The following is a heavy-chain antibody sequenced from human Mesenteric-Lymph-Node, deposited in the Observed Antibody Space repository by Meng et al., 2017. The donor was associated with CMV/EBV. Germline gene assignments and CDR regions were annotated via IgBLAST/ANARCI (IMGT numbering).Heavy chain of an antibody. J-gene: IGHJ4*02. Sequence: GGSLRLSCATSGFTFSSYSMNWVRQAPGKGLEWVSSISSSPNDKDYAESVRGRFTISRDNSKNTLYLQMSSLRVEDTAVYYCARGLAAGGSGIYDYWGQGTLVTVSS. CDR2: ISSSPNDK. CDR3: ARGLAAGGSGIYDY. D-gene: IGHD6-13*01. V-gene: IGHV3-21*04. CDR1: GFTFSSYS.